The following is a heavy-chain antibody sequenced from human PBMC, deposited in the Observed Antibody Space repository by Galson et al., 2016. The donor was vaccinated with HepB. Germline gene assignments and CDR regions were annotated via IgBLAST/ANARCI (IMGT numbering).Heavy chain of an antibody. CDR1: GFTFSNYW. J-gene: IGHJ3*01. V-gene: IGHV3-7*01. D-gene: IGHD3-16*01. Sequence: SLRLSCAASGFTFSNYWMSWVRQAPGKGLECVDNLKQDGSDKYYVDSVMGRFTISRDNAKNSLYLQMNSLSAEDTAVYYCATGGSRGISDAFGFWGQGTMVTVSS. CDR3: ATGGSRGISDAFGF. CDR2: LKQDGSDK.